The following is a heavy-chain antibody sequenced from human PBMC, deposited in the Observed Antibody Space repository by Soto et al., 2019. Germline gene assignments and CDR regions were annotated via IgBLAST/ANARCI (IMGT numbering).Heavy chain of an antibody. D-gene: IGHD2-15*01. CDR3: ASWSPDCSGGSCYSGYAFDI. J-gene: IGHJ3*02. CDR1: GFTFSSYW. CDR2: IKQDGSEK. Sequence: EGSLRLSCAASGFTFSSYWMSWVRQAPGKGLEWVANIKQDGSEKYYVYSVKGRFTISRDNAKNSLYLQMNSLRAEDTAVYYCASWSPDCSGGSCYSGYAFDIWGQGTMVTVSS. V-gene: IGHV3-7*01.